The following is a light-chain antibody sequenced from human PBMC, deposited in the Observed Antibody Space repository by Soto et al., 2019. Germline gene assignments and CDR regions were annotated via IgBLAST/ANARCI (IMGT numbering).Light chain of an antibody. CDR1: SSDIGGYKY. V-gene: IGLV2-14*01. Sequence: QSVLTQPASVSGSLGHSITISCTGTSSDIGGYKYVSWYQQHPGKAPKLIIFEVSNRPSGVSDRFSGSNSGNTASLTISRLQAEDEADYYCTSYSRYRVLVFGGGTKVTV. J-gene: IGLJ3*02. CDR2: EVS. CDR3: TSYSRYRVLV.